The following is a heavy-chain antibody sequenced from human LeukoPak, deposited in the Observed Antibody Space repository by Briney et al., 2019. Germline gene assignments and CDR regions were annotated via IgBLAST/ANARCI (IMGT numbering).Heavy chain of an antibody. CDR1: GGSISSSPYY. J-gene: IGHJ4*02. CDR3: ARQYSSKAVAVTDY. Sequence: NSSETLSLTCTVSGGSISSSPYYWSWIRQPPGKGLEWIGEINHSGSTNYNPSLKSRVTISVDTSKNQFSLKLSSVTAADTAVYYCARQYSSKAVAVTDYWGQGTLVTVSS. D-gene: IGHD6-19*01. V-gene: IGHV4-39*01. CDR2: INHSGST.